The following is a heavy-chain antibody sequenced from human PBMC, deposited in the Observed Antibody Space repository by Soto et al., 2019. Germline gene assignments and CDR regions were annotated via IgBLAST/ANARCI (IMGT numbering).Heavy chain of an antibody. CDR1: GGTFSSYA. D-gene: IGHD2-21*01. CDR2: IIPIFGTA. Sequence: ASVKVSCKASGGTFSSYAISWVRQAPGQGFEWMGGIIPIFGTANYAQKFQGRVTITADESTSTAYMELSSLRSEDTAVYYCARAIWGQPNQFDYWGQGTLVTVSS. V-gene: IGHV1-69*13. J-gene: IGHJ4*02. CDR3: ARAIWGQPNQFDY.